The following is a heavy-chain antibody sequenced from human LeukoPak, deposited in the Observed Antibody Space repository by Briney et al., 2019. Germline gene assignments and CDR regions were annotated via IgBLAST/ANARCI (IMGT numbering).Heavy chain of an antibody. Sequence: PGGSLRLSCAASGFTVSSNYMNWVRQAPGKGLEWVAVIYSGGNTYYADSVKGRFTISRDNSKSTLYLQMNSLRAEDTALYYCASWYCGGDNFPAVGYFQHWGQGTLVTVSS. D-gene: IGHD2-21*01. CDR1: GFTVSSNY. J-gene: IGHJ1*01. CDR3: ASWYCGGDNFPAVGYFQH. CDR2: IYSGGNT. V-gene: IGHV3-66*01.